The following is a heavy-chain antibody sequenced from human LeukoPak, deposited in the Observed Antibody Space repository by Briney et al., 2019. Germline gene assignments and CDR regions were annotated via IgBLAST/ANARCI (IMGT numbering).Heavy chain of an antibody. Sequence: SETLSLTCTVSGGSISSYYWSWIRQPPGKGLEWIGYIYYSGSTNYNPSLKSRVTISVDTSKNQFSLKLSSVTAADTAVYYCARRKGYYYGSGSYYTPYYYYMDVWGKGTTVTISS. V-gene: IGHV4-59*01. CDR1: GGSISSYY. CDR3: ARRKGYYYGSGSYYTPYYYYMDV. D-gene: IGHD3-10*01. J-gene: IGHJ6*03. CDR2: IYYSGST.